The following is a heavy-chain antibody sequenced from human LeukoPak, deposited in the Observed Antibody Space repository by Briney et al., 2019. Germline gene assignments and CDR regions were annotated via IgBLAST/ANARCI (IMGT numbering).Heavy chain of an antibody. V-gene: IGHV1-2*02. CDR3: ARGNCGGDCYSNDAFDI. J-gene: IGHJ3*02. CDR2: INPNSGGT. Sequence: EASVKVSCKASGYTFTGYYMHWVRQAPGQGLEGMGWINPNSGGTNYAQKFQGRVTMTRDTSISTAYMELSRLRSDDTAVYYCARGNCGGDCYSNDAFDIWGQGTMVTVSS. D-gene: IGHD2-21*02. CDR1: GYTFTGYY.